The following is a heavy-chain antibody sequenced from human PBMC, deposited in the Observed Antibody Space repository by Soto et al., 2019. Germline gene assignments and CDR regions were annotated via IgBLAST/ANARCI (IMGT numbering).Heavy chain of an antibody. CDR1: GFTFNNYA. Sequence: GGSLRLSCAASGFTFNNYAMSWVRQAPGKGLEWVSVISGSGGSTYYADSVKGRFTISRDNSKNTLYLQMNSLRAEDTAMYYCAKDLRQGTIIRGVTYDWGQGTLVTVSS. J-gene: IGHJ4*02. V-gene: IGHV3-23*01. CDR3: AKDLRQGTIIRGVTYD. D-gene: IGHD3-10*01. CDR2: ISGSGGST.